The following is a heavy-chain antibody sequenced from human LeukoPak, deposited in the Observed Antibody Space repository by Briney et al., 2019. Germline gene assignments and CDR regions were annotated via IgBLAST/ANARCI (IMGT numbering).Heavy chain of an antibody. D-gene: IGHD6-19*01. V-gene: IGHV3-23*01. CDR2: ISGSGGRT. CDR1: GFTFSSYA. J-gene: IGHJ6*02. CDR3: AKDRSGWSKGLDV. Sequence: GGSLRLSCAASGFTFSSYAMSWVRQAPGKGLEWVSGISGSGGRTLYADSVKGRFTISRDNSKNTLYLQMSSLRVEDTAVYHCAKDRSGWSKGLDVWGQGTTVTVSS.